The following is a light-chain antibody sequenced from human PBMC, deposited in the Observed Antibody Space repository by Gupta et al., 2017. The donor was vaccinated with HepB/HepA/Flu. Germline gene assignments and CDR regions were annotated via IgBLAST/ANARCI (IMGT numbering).Light chain of an antibody. J-gene: IGKJ5*01. CDR2: AAS. CDR1: QGISNS. V-gene: IGKV1D-12*01. Sequence: DLQLTPSPFSVSASVGDRVTITCRASQGISNSLAWHQQKPGKAPKLLIYAASSLQSGVPSRFSGSGSGTDFTLTISSLQPEDSATYYCQQASSFPITFGQGTRLEIK. CDR3: QQASSFPIT.